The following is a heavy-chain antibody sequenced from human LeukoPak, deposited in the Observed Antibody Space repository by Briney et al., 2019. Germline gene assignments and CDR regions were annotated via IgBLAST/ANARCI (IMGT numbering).Heavy chain of an antibody. CDR3: ARGPNTAAFDI. CDR1: GYTFTVYY. CDR2: INPDNGGT. Sequence: ASVKVSCKASGYTFTVYYMHWFRQAPGQGLEWMGWINPDNGGTDSAQKFRGRVTMTSDTSISTAYMELSGLISDDTAVYFCARGPNTAAFDIWGQGTMVTVSS. V-gene: IGHV1-2*02. D-gene: IGHD5-18*01. J-gene: IGHJ3*02.